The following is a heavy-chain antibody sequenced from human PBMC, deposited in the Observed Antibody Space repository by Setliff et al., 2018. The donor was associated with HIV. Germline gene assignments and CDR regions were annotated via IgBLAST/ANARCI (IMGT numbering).Heavy chain of an antibody. Sequence: WASVKVSCKSSGYTFTSYTMHWVRQAPGQRLEWMGRINAGNGNTKYSKKFQGRVTITRDTSATTAYMELSSLRSEDTAVYYCARDHRPNHYDNSGSPGYWGQGTLVTVSS. D-gene: IGHD3-22*01. CDR1: GYTFTSYT. CDR2: INAGNGNT. J-gene: IGHJ4*02. V-gene: IGHV1-3*01. CDR3: ARDHRPNHYDNSGSPGY.